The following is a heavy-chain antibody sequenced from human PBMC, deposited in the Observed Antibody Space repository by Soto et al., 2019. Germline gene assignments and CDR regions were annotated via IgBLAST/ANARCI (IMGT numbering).Heavy chain of an antibody. Sequence: PSQTQSVTRTVAGGSIISSSYYWGLIRQPPGKGLEWIGSIYYSGSTYYNPSLKSRVTISVDTSKNQFSLKLSSVTAADTAVYYCARHSYSYYYYYMDVWGKGTTVTVSS. CDR2: IYYSGST. J-gene: IGHJ6*03. D-gene: IGHD1-26*01. CDR3: ARHSYSYYYYYMDV. V-gene: IGHV4-39*01. CDR1: GGSIISSSYY.